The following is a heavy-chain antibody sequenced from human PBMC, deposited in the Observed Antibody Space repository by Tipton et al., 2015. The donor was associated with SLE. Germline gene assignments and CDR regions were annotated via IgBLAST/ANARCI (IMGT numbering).Heavy chain of an antibody. CDR3: ARARTIFGVSESHY. Sequence: LRLSCAASGFTFSNYALSWVRQAPGKGLEWIGYIYYSGTTNFNPSLKTRVTMSVDTSKNQFSLKLSSVTAADTAVYYCARARTIFGVSESHYWGQGTLVTVSS. CDR2: IYYSGTT. V-gene: IGHV4-59*12. J-gene: IGHJ4*02. CDR1: GFTFSNYA. D-gene: IGHD3-3*01.